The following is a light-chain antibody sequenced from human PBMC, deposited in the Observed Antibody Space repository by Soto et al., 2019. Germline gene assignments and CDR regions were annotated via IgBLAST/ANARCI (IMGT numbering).Light chain of an antibody. CDR3: QQLNSFPLT. CDR2: AAS. CDR1: QGIDSF. V-gene: IGKV1-9*01. J-gene: IGKJ4*01. Sequence: IQLTQSPSSLSAFVGDRVTITCRASQGIDSFLVWYQQIPGKAPKLLIYAASTFQSGVPSRFSGSGSGTDFTLTISSLQPEDCATYYCQQLNSFPLTFGGGTKVDIK.